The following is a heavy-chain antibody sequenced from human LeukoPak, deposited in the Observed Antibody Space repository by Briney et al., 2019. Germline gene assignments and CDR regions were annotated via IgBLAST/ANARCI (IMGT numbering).Heavy chain of an antibody. V-gene: IGHV4-59*01. J-gene: IGHJ6*04. CDR3: ARGGSYLGYVDV. CDR1: GGSISSYY. Sequence: SETLSLTCTVSGGSISSYYWSWIRQPPGKGLEWIGYIYYSGSTNYNPSLKSRVTISVDTSKNQFSLKLSSVTAADTAVYYCARGGSYLGYVDVWGKGTTVTVSS. D-gene: IGHD1-26*01. CDR2: IYYSGST.